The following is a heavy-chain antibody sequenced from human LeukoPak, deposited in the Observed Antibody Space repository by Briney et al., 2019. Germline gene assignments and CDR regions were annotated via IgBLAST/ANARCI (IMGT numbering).Heavy chain of an antibody. D-gene: IGHD3-22*01. CDR2: FDPEDGET. Sequence: ASVKVSCKVSGYTLTELSMHWVRQAPGEGLEWMGGFDPEDGETIYAQKFQGRVTITADESTSTAYMELSSLRSEDTAVYYCVRVKGYDSGTYYFDYWGQGTLVTVSS. V-gene: IGHV1-24*01. CDR1: GYTLTELS. CDR3: VRVKGYDSGTYYFDY. J-gene: IGHJ4*02.